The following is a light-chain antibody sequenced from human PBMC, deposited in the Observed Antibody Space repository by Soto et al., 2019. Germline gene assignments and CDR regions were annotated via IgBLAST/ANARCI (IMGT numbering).Light chain of an antibody. CDR2: DNN. CDR1: SPNIGAGFD. V-gene: IGLV1-40*01. J-gene: IGLJ2*01. CDR3: QSYDSSLSAVV. Sequence: QSVLTQPPSVSGAPGQRVAISCTGSSPNIGAGFDVHWYQQFPGTAPKLLIYDNNNRASGVPDRFSGSKSGASASLAITGLQAEDEADYYCQSYDSSLSAVVFGGGTQLTVL.